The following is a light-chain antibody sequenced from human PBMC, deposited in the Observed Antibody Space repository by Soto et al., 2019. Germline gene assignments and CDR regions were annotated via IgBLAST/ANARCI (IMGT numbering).Light chain of an antibody. Sequence: EIVLTQSPGTLSVSPGERATLSCRASQSVSSSYLAWYQQKPGQAPRLLIYGASSRATGIPDRFSGSGSGTDFTLTISRLEPEDFAVYYCQQYGSSPRTFGGGTKVDIK. CDR1: QSVSSSY. J-gene: IGKJ4*01. CDR3: QQYGSSPRT. CDR2: GAS. V-gene: IGKV3-20*01.